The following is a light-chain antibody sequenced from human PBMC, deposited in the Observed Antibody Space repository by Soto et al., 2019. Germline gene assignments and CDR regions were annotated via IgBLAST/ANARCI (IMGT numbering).Light chain of an antibody. J-gene: IGLJ1*01. CDR1: ISDVGGYNY. CDR3: RSYAGSSTYG. V-gene: IGLV2-8*01. CDR2: EVN. Sequence: QSALTQPPSASGSPGQSVTISCTGTISDVGGYNYVAWYQQHPGKAPKLMIYEVNKRPSGVPDRFSGSKSGSTDSLTVSVLQAEDEDDYYCRSYAGSSTYGFGTGTKVTVL.